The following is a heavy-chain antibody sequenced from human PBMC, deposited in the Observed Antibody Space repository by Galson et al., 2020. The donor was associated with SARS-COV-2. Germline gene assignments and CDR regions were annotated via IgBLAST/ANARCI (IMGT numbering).Heavy chain of an antibody. CDR2: INQSGVA. CDR3: ARWTSGKAVDS. D-gene: IGHD6-25*01. J-gene: IGHJ4*02. CDR1: GGSFSGFH. V-gene: IGHV4-34*01. Sequence: SQASETLSLTCAVYGGSFSGFHWSWIRQPPGKGLEWIGEINQSGVANYNPSLKSRVSISVDTSKNQLSLRLSSVTVADTAVYYCARWTSGKAVDSWGQGILVTVSS.